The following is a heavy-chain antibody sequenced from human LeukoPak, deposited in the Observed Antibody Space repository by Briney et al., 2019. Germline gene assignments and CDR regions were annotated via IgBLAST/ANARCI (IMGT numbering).Heavy chain of an antibody. J-gene: IGHJ4*02. D-gene: IGHD5-12*01. CDR1: GFTFNSYW. CDR3: AREGRVSGYDFDC. Sequence: GGSLRLSCAASGFTFNSYWMHWVRQAPGKGLVCVSRINSDGSSITYADSVKGRFTISRDNAKNTLFLQMNSLRVEDTAVYYCAREGRVSGYDFDCWGQGTLVTVSS. V-gene: IGHV3-74*03. CDR2: INSDGSSI.